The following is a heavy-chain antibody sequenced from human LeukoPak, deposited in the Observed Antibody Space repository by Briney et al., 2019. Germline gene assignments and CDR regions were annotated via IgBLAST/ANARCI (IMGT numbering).Heavy chain of an antibody. CDR2: IYYGGST. Sequence: PSETLSLTCTVSGGSISSSSYYWGWIRQPPGTGLEWIGSIYYGGSTYYNPSLKSRVTISVDTSKNQFSLKLSSVTAADTAVYYCATSTLHDAFDIRGQGTMVTVSS. J-gene: IGHJ3*02. D-gene: IGHD2-15*01. CDR3: ATSTLHDAFDI. V-gene: IGHV4-39*07. CDR1: GGSISSSSYY.